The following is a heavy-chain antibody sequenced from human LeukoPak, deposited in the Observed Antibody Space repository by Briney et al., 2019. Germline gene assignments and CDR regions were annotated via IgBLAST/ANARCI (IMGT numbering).Heavy chain of an antibody. D-gene: IGHD3-22*01. V-gene: IGHV4-38-2*02. CDR2: IYHSGST. CDR1: GYPISSGYY. Sequence: SETLSLTCTVSGYPISSGYYWGWIWQPPGKGLEWIGSIYHSGSTYYNPSLKSRVTISVDTSKNQFSLKLSSVTAADTAVYYCARAVTIIGVSGDAFDIWGQGTMVTVSS. CDR3: ARAVTIIGVSGDAFDI. J-gene: IGHJ3*02.